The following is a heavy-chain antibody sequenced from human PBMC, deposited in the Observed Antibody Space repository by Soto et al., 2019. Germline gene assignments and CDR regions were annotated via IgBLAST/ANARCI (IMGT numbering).Heavy chain of an antibody. CDR2: INPNNGGT. V-gene: IGHV1-2*04. J-gene: IGHJ6*02. CDR3: ARDRRTTMVRGVIHGMDV. Sequence: ASVKVSCKASGYTFIDYYIHWVRQAPGQGLEWMGWINPNNGGTNYAQKFQGWVTMSRDTSITTAYMELNRLRSDDTAVYYCARDRRTTMVRGVIHGMDVWGQGTTVTV. D-gene: IGHD3-10*01. CDR1: GYTFIDYY.